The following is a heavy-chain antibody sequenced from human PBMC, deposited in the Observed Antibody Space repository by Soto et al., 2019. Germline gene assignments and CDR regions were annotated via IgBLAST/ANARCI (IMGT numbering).Heavy chain of an antibody. J-gene: IGHJ4*02. CDR1: GDCFISQW. CDR2: IHPVDSDT. V-gene: IGHV5-51*01. Sequence: GEALKISCKCSGDCFISQWIAWGRLMPGKGLEWMGIIHPVDSDTRYSPSFQGQVTISVDGSINTAYLQSRSLEASDTAVYYCESPGNTRDRPMDFWGQGHPVTVSS. D-gene: IGHD2-2*03. CDR3: ESPGNTRDRPMDF.